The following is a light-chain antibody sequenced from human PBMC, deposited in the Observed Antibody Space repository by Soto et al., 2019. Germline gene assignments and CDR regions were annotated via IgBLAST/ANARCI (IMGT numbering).Light chain of an antibody. V-gene: IGKV3-20*01. J-gene: IGKJ5*01. Sequence: ETVLTQSPGTLSLSPGERATQSCRATQSVNNDYLAWYQQRPGLAPRLLIFGASGRATDIPDRFSGSGSGTDFTLTISRLEPEDFAVYFCQQYTGPPTTFGQGTRLEIK. CDR1: QSVNNDY. CDR2: GAS. CDR3: QQYTGPPTT.